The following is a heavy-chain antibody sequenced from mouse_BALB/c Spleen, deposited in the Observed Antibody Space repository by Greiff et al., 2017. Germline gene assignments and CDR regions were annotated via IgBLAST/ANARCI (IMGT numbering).Heavy chain of an antibody. CDR2: IYPGSGNT. CDR3: ANYDSH. Sequence: QVQLQQSGAELARPGASVKLSCKASGYTFTDYYINWVKQRTGQGLEWIGEIYPGSGNTYYNEKFKGKATLTADKSSSTAYMQLSSLTSEDSAVYFCANYDSHWGQGTTLTVSS. J-gene: IGHJ2*01. D-gene: IGHD2-4*01. CDR1: GYTFTDYY. V-gene: IGHV1-77*01.